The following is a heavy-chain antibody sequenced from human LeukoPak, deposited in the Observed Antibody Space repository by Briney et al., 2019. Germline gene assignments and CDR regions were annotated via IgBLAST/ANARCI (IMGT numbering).Heavy chain of an antibody. CDR1: GYTFTSYD. Sequence: ASVKVSCKASGYTFTSYDINWVRQATGQGLEWMGWMNPNSGNTGYAQKFQGRVTMTRNTSISTAYMELSGLRSEDTAVYYCARGLHSGWYRYYYYGMDVWGQGTTVTVSS. CDR2: MNPNSGNT. V-gene: IGHV1-8*01. CDR3: ARGLHSGWYRYYYYGMDV. D-gene: IGHD6-19*01. J-gene: IGHJ6*02.